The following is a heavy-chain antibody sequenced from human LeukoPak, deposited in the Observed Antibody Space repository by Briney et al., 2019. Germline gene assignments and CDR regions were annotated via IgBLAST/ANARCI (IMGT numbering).Heavy chain of an antibody. Sequence: GASVKVSCKASGGTFSSYAISWVRQAPGQGLEWMGGIIPIFGTANYAQKFQGRVTITADESTSTAYMELSSLRSEDTAVYYCARGYSSGWSYYYYMDVWGKGTTVTISS. J-gene: IGHJ6*03. CDR3: ARGYSSGWSYYYYMDV. D-gene: IGHD6-19*01. V-gene: IGHV1-69*13. CDR2: IIPIFGTA. CDR1: GGTFSSYA.